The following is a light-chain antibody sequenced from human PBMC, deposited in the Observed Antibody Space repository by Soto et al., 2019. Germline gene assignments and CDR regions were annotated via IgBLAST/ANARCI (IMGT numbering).Light chain of an antibody. V-gene: IGKV3D-20*02. Sequence: EIVLTQSPGTLSLSPGERATLSCRASQSVSSSYLAWYQQKPGQPPRLLIYAASTRATDVPARFSGGGSETEFTLTISSLQSEDFAVYYCQQRSSWPFTFGPGTKVDIK. CDR3: QQRSSWPFT. J-gene: IGKJ3*01. CDR2: AAS. CDR1: QSVSSSY.